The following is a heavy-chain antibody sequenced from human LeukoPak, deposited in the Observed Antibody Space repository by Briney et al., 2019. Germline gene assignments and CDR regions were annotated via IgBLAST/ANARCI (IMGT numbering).Heavy chain of an antibody. CDR3: ARPSTVTTDSDY. D-gene: IGHD4-17*01. Sequence: SETLSLTCTVSGGSISSYYWSWIRQPPGKGLEWIGYIYYSGSTNYNPSLKSRVTISVDTSKNPFSLKLSSVTAADTAVYYCARPSTVTTDSDYWGQGTLVTVSS. CDR1: GGSISSYY. J-gene: IGHJ4*02. V-gene: IGHV4-59*01. CDR2: IYYSGST.